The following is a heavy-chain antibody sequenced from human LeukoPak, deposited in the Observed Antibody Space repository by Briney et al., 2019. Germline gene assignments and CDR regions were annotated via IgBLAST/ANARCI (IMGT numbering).Heavy chain of an antibody. CDR1: GGSISSGGYY. D-gene: IGHD6-13*01. CDR3: AREGIAAAGFRFDY. CDR2: IYHSGST. V-gene: IGHV4-30-2*01. Sequence: SETLSLTCTVSGGSISSGGYYWSWIRQPPGKGLEWIGYIYHSGSTYYNPSLKSRVTISVDRSKNQFSLKLSSVTAADTAVYYCAREGIAAAGFRFDYWGQGTLVTVSS. J-gene: IGHJ4*02.